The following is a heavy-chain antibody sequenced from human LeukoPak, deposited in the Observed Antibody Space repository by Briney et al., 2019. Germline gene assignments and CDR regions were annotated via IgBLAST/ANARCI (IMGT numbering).Heavy chain of an antibody. D-gene: IGHD2/OR15-2a*01. V-gene: IGHV3-7*01. CDR1: GFTFSDYF. J-gene: IGHJ4*02. Sequence: PGGSLRLSCAASGFTFSDYFMSWVRQAPGKGPEWVANIKQDGSEKQYLDAVKGRFTISRDNAKSLLYLEMHSLRVEDTAVYYCATNLGGRVDNSPFRPFDCWGQGKLVTVSS. CDR3: ATNLGGRVDNSPFRPFDC. CDR2: IKQDGSEK.